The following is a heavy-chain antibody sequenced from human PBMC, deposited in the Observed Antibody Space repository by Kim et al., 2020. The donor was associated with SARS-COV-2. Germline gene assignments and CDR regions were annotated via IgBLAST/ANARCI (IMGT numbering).Heavy chain of an antibody. Sequence: GGSLRLSCSASGFTVSSNYMSWVRQAPGKGLEWVSIIYSGGSTFYADSVKGRFTISRDNSKNMLYLQMNSLRAEDTAVYYCARELQGFDYWGQGTLVTVSS. CDR3: ARELQGFDY. J-gene: IGHJ4*02. D-gene: IGHD2-15*01. V-gene: IGHV3-53*01. CDR2: IYSGGST. CDR1: GFTVSSNY.